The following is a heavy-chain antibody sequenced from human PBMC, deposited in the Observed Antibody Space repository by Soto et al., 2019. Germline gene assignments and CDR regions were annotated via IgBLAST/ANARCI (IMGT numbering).Heavy chain of an antibody. CDR1: GLTFSSYW. V-gene: IGHV3-7*01. Sequence: EVQLVESGGGLAQPGGSLRLSCAASGLTFSSYWMTWVRQAPGKGLDWVANIKQDGSEKYYVDSVKGRFTISRDNAKNSLYLQMNNLRVEDTAVYYCARGEAIGDDPWGHGTLVTVSS. CDR3: ARGEAIGDDP. J-gene: IGHJ5*02. CDR2: IKQDGSEK. D-gene: IGHD3-10*01.